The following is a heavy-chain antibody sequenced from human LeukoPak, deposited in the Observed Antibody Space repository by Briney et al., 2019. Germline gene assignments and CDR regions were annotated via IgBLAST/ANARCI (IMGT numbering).Heavy chain of an antibody. Sequence: PSQTLSLTCTASGGSISSGSYYWSWIRQPAGTGLEWIGRIYTSGSTNYNPSLKSRVTISVDTSKNQFSLKLSSVTAADTAVYYCARDGRGGYDFHYYYGMDVWGQGTTVTVSS. J-gene: IGHJ6*02. D-gene: IGHD5-12*01. CDR1: GGSISSGSYY. CDR3: ARDGRGGYDFHYYYGMDV. V-gene: IGHV4-61*02. CDR2: IYTSGST.